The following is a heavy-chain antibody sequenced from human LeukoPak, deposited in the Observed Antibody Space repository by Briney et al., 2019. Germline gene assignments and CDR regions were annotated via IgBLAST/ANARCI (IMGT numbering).Heavy chain of an antibody. Sequence: GGSLRLSCAASGFPFSSYRMLWVRQAPGKGLDWVAFIRYDGSNKFYSDSVRGRFTISRDNSKSTLYLQMNSLRPEDTAVYYCAREDGWGQGTLVTVSS. CDR3: AREDG. V-gene: IGHV3-30*02. D-gene: IGHD4-17*01. CDR2: IRYDGSNK. CDR1: GFPFSSYR. J-gene: IGHJ4*02.